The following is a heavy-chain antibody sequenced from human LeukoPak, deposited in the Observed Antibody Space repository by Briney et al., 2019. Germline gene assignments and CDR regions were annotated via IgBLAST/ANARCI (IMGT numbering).Heavy chain of an antibody. CDR3: ARDPEYGLYYFDY. J-gene: IGHJ4*02. V-gene: IGHV4-39*07. CDR1: GGSISYSSCY. CDR2: IHYSGST. Sequence: SETLSLTCTVSGGSISYSSCYWGGIRQPPGRGLEWVGSIHYSGSTYYNSSLKSRVTISVDTSKNQFSLKLTAVTAADTAVYYCARDPEYGLYYFDYWGQGTLVTVSS. D-gene: IGHD1-14*01.